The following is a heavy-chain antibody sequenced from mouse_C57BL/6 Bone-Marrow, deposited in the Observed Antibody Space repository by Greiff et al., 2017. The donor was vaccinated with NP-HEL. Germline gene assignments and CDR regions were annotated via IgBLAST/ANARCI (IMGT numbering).Heavy chain of an antibody. CDR2: IYPGSGST. V-gene: IGHV1-55*01. CDR3: AREGYYGSSYDFDY. Sequence: QVQLQQPGAELVKPGASVKMSCKASGYTFTNYWITWVKQRPGQGLEWIGDIYPGSGSTNYNEKFKSKATLTVDTSSSTAYMQLSSLTSEDSAVYYCAREGYYGSSYDFDYWGQGTTLTVSS. J-gene: IGHJ2*01. D-gene: IGHD1-1*01. CDR1: GYTFTNYW.